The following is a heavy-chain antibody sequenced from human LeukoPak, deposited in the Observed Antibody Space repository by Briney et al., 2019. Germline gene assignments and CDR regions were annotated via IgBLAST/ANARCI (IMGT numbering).Heavy chain of an antibody. CDR1: GFTFSNFW. Sequence: GGSLRLSCAASGFTFSNFWMTWVRQAPGKGLQWVANIKQDGREKYYVDSVKGRFTISRDNAKNSLYLQMDSLTADDTAIYYCARIPPGRLERPYYFDYWGQGTLVTVSS. V-gene: IGHV3-7*04. CDR2: IKQDGREK. CDR3: ARIPPGRLERPYYFDY. D-gene: IGHD1-1*01. J-gene: IGHJ4*02.